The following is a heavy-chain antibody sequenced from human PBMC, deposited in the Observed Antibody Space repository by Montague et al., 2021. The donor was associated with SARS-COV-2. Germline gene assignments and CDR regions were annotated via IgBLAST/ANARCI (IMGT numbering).Heavy chain of an antibody. V-gene: IGHV4-39*01. CDR1: GASISSSDNS. CDR3: SRRVTFGGVVVALDY. Sequence: SETLSLTCTVSGASISSSDNSWGWIRQSPGKGLEWFGSIFYSGTTYFNPSLRSRIAISVDTTKNQFSLKVTSVTAADAAVYYCSRRVTFGGVVVALDYWGQGNLVSVSS. J-gene: IGHJ4*02. CDR2: IFYSGTT. D-gene: IGHD3-16*02.